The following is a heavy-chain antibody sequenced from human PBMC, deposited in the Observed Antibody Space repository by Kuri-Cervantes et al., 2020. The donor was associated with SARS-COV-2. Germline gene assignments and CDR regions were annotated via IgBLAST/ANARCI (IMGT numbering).Heavy chain of an antibody. CDR3: ARMYNWNHGYLDDY. Sequence: GESLKISCAASGFTFSSYSMNWVRQAPGKGLEWVSSISSSSSYIYYADSVKGRFTISRDNAKNSLYLQMNSLRAEDTAVYYCARMYNWNHGYLDDYWGQGTLVTVSS. CDR1: GFTFSSYS. J-gene: IGHJ4*02. D-gene: IGHD1-14*01. V-gene: IGHV3-21*01. CDR2: ISSSSSYI.